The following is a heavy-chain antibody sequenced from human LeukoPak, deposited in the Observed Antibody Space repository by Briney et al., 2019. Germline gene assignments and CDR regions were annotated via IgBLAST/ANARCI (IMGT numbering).Heavy chain of an antibody. D-gene: IGHD3-3*01. V-gene: IGHV1-69*04. CDR3: AREGERFLEWFRGGPSKYHYMDV. CDR1: GGTFSSYA. J-gene: IGHJ6*03. Sequence: SVKVSCKASGGTFSSYAISWVRQAPGQGLEWMGRIIPILGIANYAQKFQGRVTITADKSTSTAYMELSSLRSEDTAVYYCAREGERFLEWFRGGPSKYHYMDVWGKGTTVTVSS. CDR2: IIPILGIA.